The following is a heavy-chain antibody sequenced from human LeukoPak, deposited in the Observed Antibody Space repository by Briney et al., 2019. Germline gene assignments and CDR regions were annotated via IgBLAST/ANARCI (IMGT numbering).Heavy chain of an antibody. CDR3: ARGSSGYYHPFDY. Sequence: GGSLRLSCAASGFTFSNAWMRWVRQAPGKGLEGVGRIKRKTDGGITDYAAPVKGRFTISRDDTKNTLYLQMNSLRAEDTAVYYCARGSSGYYHPFDYWGQGTLVTVSS. D-gene: IGHD3-22*01. J-gene: IGHJ4*02. V-gene: IGHV3-15*01. CDR2: IKRKTDGGIT. CDR1: GFTFSNAW.